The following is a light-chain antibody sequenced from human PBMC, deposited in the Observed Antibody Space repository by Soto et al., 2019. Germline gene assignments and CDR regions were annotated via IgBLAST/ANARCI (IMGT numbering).Light chain of an antibody. CDR3: QQYNNWPRT. J-gene: IGKJ1*01. CDR2: GAS. CDR1: QSVNIN. V-gene: IGKV3-15*01. Sequence: GMTLSPATLSVYPGERASLSGRARQSVNINLAWYQQKPGQAPRLLIYGASTRATDIPARFSGSGSGTEFTLTISSLQSEDFAVYYCQQYNNWPRTFGQGTKADIK.